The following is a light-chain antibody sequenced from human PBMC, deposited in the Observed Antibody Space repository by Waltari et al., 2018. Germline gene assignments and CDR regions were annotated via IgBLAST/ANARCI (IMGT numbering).Light chain of an antibody. Sequence: QSALTQPASVSASPGQSITIPCTGTSGAIGGSDFVSWYQHHPGRAPKVLIFDVNHRPSGISDRFSGSKSGNTASLTISGLQAEDDADYYCSSPSTNNVVVFGGGTKVTVL. V-gene: IGLV2-14*01. CDR2: DVN. J-gene: IGLJ2*01. CDR1: SGAIGGSDF. CDR3: SSPSTNNVVV.